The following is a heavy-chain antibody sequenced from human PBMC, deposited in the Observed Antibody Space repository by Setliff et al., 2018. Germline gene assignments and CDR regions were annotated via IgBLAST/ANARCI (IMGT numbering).Heavy chain of an antibody. D-gene: IGHD3-16*01. CDR1: GYTFTSYY. J-gene: IGHJ3*02. CDR3: ARDGGGDSDAFDI. CDR2: ISAYNGNT. Sequence: ASVKVSCKASGYTFTSYYMHWVRQAPGQGLEWMGWISAYNGNTNYAQKLQGRVTMTRDTSTSTVYMELSSLRSEDTAVYYCARDGGGDSDAFDIWGQGTMVTVSS. V-gene: IGHV1-18*04.